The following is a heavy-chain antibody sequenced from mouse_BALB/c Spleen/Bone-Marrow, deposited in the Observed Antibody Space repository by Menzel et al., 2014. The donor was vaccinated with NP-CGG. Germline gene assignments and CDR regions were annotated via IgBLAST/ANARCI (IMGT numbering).Heavy chain of an antibody. CDR3: VRRNFYGNLFV. Sequence: EVKLEESGGGLVHPGGSLKLSCAASGFDFSSYWMSWVRQAPGKGLEWIGEINPDSSTINYTPSLKDKFIISRDNAKNMLYMLMSEERSEITGLYCFVRRNFYGNLFVWGARTPLPASP. V-gene: IGHV4-1*02. CDR2: INPDSSTI. CDR1: GFDFSSYW. J-gene: IGHJ1*01. D-gene: IGHD1-1*01.